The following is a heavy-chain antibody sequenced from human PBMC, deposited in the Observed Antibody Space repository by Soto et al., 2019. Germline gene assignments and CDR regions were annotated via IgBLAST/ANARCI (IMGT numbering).Heavy chain of an antibody. CDR2: IFYSGVT. D-gene: IGHD6-19*01. CDR1: GGSISGHY. J-gene: IGHJ4*02. V-gene: IGHV4-59*11. CDR3: ARVGSSGWSPDY. Sequence: SETLSLTCTVSGGSISGHYWTWIRQPPGKELEWIGYIFYSGVTNYNPSPKGRVTISVDTSKNQFSLKLRSVNAEDTDLYYCARVGSSGWSPDYWGRGTLVTVSS.